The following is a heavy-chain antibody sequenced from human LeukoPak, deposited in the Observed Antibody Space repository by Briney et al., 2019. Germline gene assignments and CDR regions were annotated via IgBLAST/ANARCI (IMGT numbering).Heavy chain of an antibody. Sequence: SETLSLTCTVSNGSISSFYWTWIRQPRGKGGEWSGYIYYSGSTDYNPSLKRRVTISEDTSKNQFSLKLSSVTAADTAVYYCARGYGRYFDYWGQGTLVTVSS. D-gene: IGHD5-18*01. CDR3: ARGYGRYFDY. CDR1: NGSISSFY. V-gene: IGHV4-59*01. CDR2: IYYSGST. J-gene: IGHJ4*02.